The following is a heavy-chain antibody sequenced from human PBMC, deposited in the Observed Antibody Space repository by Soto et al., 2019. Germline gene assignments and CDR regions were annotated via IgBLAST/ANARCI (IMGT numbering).Heavy chain of an antibody. CDR3: ARESRYCSGGSCYFLPGIDY. D-gene: IGHD2-15*01. CDR2: IFPGTA. Sequence: ASVKVSCKAIGYSFTSHYMHWVRQAPGQGLEWMGTIFPGTANYAQKFQGRVTITADESTSTAYMELSSLRSEDTAVYYCARESRYCSGGSCYFLPGIDYWGQGTLVTVSS. V-gene: IGHV1-69*11. CDR1: GYSFTSHY. J-gene: IGHJ4*02.